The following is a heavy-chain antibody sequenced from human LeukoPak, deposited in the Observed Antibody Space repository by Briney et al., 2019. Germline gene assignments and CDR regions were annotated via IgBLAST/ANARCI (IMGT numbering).Heavy chain of an antibody. CDR3: ARAHIVVVPAANPEYFQH. V-gene: IGHV3-7*04. CDR2: IKQDGSEK. J-gene: IGHJ1*01. Sequence: GGSLRLSCAASGFTFSSYWMSWVRQAPGKGLEWVANIKQDGSEKYYVDSVKGRFTISRDNAKNSLYLQMNSLRAEDTAVYYCARAHIVVVPAANPEYFQHWGQGTLVTVSS. CDR1: GFTFSSYW. D-gene: IGHD2-2*01.